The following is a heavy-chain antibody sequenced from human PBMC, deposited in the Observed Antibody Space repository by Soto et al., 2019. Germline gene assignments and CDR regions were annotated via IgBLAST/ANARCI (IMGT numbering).Heavy chain of an antibody. CDR2: INAGNGNT. Sequence: ASVKVSCRASGYTFTSYAMHWVRQAPGQRLEWMGWINAGNGNTKYSQKFQGRVTITRDTSASTAYMELSSLRSEDTAVYYCARGEFLSYDDYWGQGTPVTVSS. CDR1: GYTFTSYA. J-gene: IGHJ4*02. CDR3: ARGEFLSYDDY. V-gene: IGHV1-3*01. D-gene: IGHD3-16*01.